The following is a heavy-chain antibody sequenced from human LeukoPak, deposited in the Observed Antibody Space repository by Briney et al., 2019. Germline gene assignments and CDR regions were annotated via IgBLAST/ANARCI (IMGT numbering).Heavy chain of an antibody. Sequence: GESLKISCKGSGYSFTRNWIGWVRQMPGKGLEWMAIIYPGDSHTRYSPSFQGQGTISADKSISTAYLQWNSLKASDTAIYYCTRSPDIDILTGYSRYYFDYWGQGTLVTVSS. V-gene: IGHV5-51*01. CDR3: TRSPDIDILTGYSRYYFDY. J-gene: IGHJ4*02. CDR2: IYPGDSHT. CDR1: GYSFTRNW. D-gene: IGHD3-9*01.